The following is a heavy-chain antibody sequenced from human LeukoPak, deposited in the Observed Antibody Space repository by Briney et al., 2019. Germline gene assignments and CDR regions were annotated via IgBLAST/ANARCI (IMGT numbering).Heavy chain of an antibody. J-gene: IGHJ5*02. CDR2: IYSGGST. D-gene: IGHD5-24*01. Sequence: GGSLRLSCAASGFTVSSNYMSWVRQAPGKGLEWVSVIYSGGSTYYADSVKGRFTISRDNAKNSLYLQMNSLRAEDTAVYYCARMAGLSWFDPWGQGTLVTVSS. CDR3: ARMAGLSWFDP. V-gene: IGHV3-53*01. CDR1: GFTVSSNY.